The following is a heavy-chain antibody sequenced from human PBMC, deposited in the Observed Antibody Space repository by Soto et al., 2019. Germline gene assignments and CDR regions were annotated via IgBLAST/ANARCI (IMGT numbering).Heavy chain of an antibody. CDR1: GFTVSSNY. D-gene: IGHD3-22*01. CDR3: ARGLGRENHDNRGYFHLDY. V-gene: IGHV3-53*01. CDR2: LYPDGRA. J-gene: IGHJ4*02. Sequence: GGSLRLSCAASGFTVSSNYMTWVRQAPGRGLKWVSVLYPDGRAYYADSVKGRFTISTDNSKNSVYLHMSTLRAEDTAVYYCARGLGRENHDNRGYFHLDYWGQGSLVTVSS.